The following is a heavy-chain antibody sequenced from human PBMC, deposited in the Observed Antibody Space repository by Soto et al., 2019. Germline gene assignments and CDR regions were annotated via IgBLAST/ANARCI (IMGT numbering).Heavy chain of an antibody. CDR1: GFIFSGYG. J-gene: IGHJ4*02. Sequence: QVQLVESGGGVVQPGRSLRLSSAASGFIFSGYGMHWVRQAPGKGLECVAVIWYDGSNENYADSVKGRFTISRDNSKNTLYLQMNSLRAEDTAVYYCTRRFSDGWYSDYWGQGTLVTVSS. CDR3: TRRFSDGWYSDY. V-gene: IGHV3-33*01. D-gene: IGHD6-19*01. CDR2: IWYDGSNE.